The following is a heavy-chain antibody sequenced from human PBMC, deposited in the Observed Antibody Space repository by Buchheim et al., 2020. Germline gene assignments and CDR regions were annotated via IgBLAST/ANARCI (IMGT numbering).Heavy chain of an antibody. CDR3: ARENSGGYGDYADWFDP. CDR2: IIPILGIA. V-gene: IGHV1-69*08. D-gene: IGHD4-17*01. J-gene: IGHJ5*02. Sequence: QVQLVQSGAEVKKPGSSVKVSCKASGGTFSSYTISWVRQAPGQGLEWMGRIIPILGIANYAQKFQGRVTITADKSTSTAYMELSSLRSEDTAVYYCARENSGGYGDYADWFDPWGQGTL. CDR1: GGTFSSYT.